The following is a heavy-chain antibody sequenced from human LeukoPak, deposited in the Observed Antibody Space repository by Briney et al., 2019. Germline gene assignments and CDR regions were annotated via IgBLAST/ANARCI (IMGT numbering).Heavy chain of an antibody. CDR1: GFTFSSYS. Sequence: GGSLRLSCAASGFTFSSYSMNWVRQAPGKGLEWVSSISSSSSYIYYADSVKGRFTISRDNAKNSLYLQMNSLRAEDTAVYYCARENWNDVGDDWGLGTLVTVSS. D-gene: IGHD1-1*01. CDR2: ISSSSSYI. J-gene: IGHJ4*02. V-gene: IGHV3-21*01. CDR3: ARENWNDVGDD.